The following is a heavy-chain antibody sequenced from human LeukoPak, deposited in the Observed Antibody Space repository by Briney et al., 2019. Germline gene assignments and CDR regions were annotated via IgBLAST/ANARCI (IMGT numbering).Heavy chain of an antibody. J-gene: IGHJ4*02. D-gene: IGHD3-10*01. CDR3: ARGRVAYYYGSGSYQPQGIDY. V-gene: IGHV4-34*01. CDR1: GGSFSGYY. Sequence: SETLSLTCAVYGGSFSGYYWSWVRQPPGKGLEWIGEINHSGSANYNPSLKSRVTISVDTSKNQFSLKLSSVIAADTAVYYCARGRVAYYYGSGSYQPQGIDYWGQGTLVTVSS. CDR2: INHSGSA.